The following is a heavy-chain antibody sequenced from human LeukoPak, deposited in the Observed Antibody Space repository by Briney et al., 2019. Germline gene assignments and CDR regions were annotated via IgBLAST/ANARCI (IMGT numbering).Heavy chain of an antibody. CDR1: GFTVSGSY. CDR3: ATPLLDY. V-gene: IGHV3-53*01. CDR2: IYSGGNT. J-gene: IGHJ4*02. Sequence: PGGSLRLSCAASGFTVSGSYMSWVRQAPGKGLEWLSVIYSGGNTYYADSVKGRFTIARDNSKNTLYLQMNSLRAEDTALYYCATPLLDYWGQGTPVTVSS.